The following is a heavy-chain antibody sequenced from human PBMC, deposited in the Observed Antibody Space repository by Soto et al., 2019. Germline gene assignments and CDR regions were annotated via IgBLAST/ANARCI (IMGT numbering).Heavy chain of an antibody. CDR3: ARGGHSDFWREPGFDP. J-gene: IGHJ5*02. D-gene: IGHD3-3*01. V-gene: IGHV1-69*01. CDR1: GGTFSSYT. CDR2: LIPMFATA. Sequence: QVQLVQSGAEVKKPGSSVKVSCKASGGTFSSYTVNWVRQAPGQGLEWMGELIPMFATAGYAQKFQGRLTITADESTNTAFMELSSLRFEDTAIYYCARGGHSDFWREPGFDPWGQGTLVTVSS.